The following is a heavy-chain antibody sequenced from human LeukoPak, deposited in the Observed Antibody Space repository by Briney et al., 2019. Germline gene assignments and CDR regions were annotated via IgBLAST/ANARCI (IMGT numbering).Heavy chain of an antibody. Sequence: SETLSLTCAVSSGSISSSNWWSWVRQPPGKGLEWIGEIYHSGSTNYNPSLKSRVTISVDKSKNQFSLKLSSVTAADTAVYYCASWSGNSEASYYWGQGTLVTVSS. CDR1: SGSISSSNW. CDR2: IYHSGST. J-gene: IGHJ4*02. V-gene: IGHV4-4*02. D-gene: IGHD4-23*01. CDR3: ASWSGNSEASYY.